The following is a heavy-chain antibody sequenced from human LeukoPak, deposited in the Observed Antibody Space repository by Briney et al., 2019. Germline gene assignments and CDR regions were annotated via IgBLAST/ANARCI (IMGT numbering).Heavy chain of an antibody. Sequence: PGGSLRLSCAASGFTFSGSAIHWVRQASGKGLEWVARIRSKANNYATAYPASVKGRFTISRDDSKNTAFLQINSLQTEDTAVYYRTSTPSVAGTGYWGQGTLVTVSS. J-gene: IGHJ4*02. D-gene: IGHD6-19*01. CDR2: IRSKANNYAT. CDR3: TSTPSVAGTGY. V-gene: IGHV3-73*01. CDR1: GFTFSGSA.